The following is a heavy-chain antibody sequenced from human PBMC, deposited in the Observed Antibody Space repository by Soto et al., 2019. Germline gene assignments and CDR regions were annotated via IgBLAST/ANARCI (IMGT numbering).Heavy chain of an antibody. CDR2: IWYDGSEK. J-gene: IGHJ4*02. D-gene: IGHD4-17*01. Sequence: GGSLRLSCAVSGFTFSTYGIHWVRQAPGKGLEWVAVIWYDGSEKYYADSVKGRFTISRDNSKNTVYLQMNSLRAEDTAIYYCARRMTVLDYWGQGTLVTVSS. CDR1: GFTFSTYG. V-gene: IGHV3-33*01. CDR3: ARRMTVLDY.